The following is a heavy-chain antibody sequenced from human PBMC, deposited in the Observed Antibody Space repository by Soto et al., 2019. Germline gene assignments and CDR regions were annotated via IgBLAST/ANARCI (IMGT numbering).Heavy chain of an antibody. J-gene: IGHJ3*02. V-gene: IGHV4-30-4*01. CDR1: GGSISSGDYY. Sequence: SETLSLTCTVSGGSISSGDYYWSWIRQPPGKGLEWIGYIYYSGSTYYNPSLKSRVTISVDTSKNQFSLKLSSVTAADTAVYYCARGGPNDAFDIWGQGTMVTVSS. CDR3: ARGGPNDAFDI. CDR2: IYYSGST.